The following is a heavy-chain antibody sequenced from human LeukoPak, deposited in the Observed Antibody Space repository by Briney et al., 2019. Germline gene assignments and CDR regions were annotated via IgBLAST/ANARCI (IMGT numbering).Heavy chain of an antibody. CDR1: GFTFSSYG. CDR3: ATCDAIFDSPEVYYYYYMDV. D-gene: IGHD3-9*01. Sequence: GGSLRLSCAASGFTFSSYGMHWVRQARGKGLEWVAFIRYDGSNKYYADSVKGRFTISRDNSKNTLYLQMNSLRAEDTAVYYCATCDAIFDSPEVYYYYYMDVWGKGTTVTVSS. J-gene: IGHJ6*03. V-gene: IGHV3-30*02. CDR2: IRYDGSNK.